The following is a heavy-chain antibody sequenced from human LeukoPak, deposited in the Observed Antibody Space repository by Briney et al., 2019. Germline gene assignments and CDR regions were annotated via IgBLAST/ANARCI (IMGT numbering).Heavy chain of an antibody. CDR3: ARVNSGTSNY. Sequence: SETLSLTCAVYGGSFRGYYWTWIRQSPGKGLEWIGEMDDSGNSNYNPSLQSRVTISVDTSKNQFSLKLTSVTAADTAVYYCARVNSGTSNYWGQGTLVTVSS. CDR2: MDDSGNS. V-gene: IGHV4-34*01. J-gene: IGHJ4*02. CDR1: GGSFRGYY. D-gene: IGHD6-13*01.